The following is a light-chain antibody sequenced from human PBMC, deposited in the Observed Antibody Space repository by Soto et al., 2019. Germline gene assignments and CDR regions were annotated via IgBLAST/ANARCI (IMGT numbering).Light chain of an antibody. V-gene: IGKV1-39*01. CDR3: QQSYSTPPT. J-gene: IGKJ1*01. CDR1: QSINSY. CDR2: AAS. Sequence: DIPLTQSPSTLSASVGDRVTISCRASQSINSYLNWYQQEPGKAPKFLIYAASSLQSGVPSRFSGSGSGTDFTLTISSLQPEDFATYYCQQSYSTPPTFGQGTKVDI.